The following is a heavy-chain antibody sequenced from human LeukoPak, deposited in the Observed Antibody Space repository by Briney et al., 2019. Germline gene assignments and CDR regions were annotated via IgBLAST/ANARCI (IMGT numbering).Heavy chain of an antibody. CDR1: GYTFTGYF. Sequence: ASVKVSCKASGYTFTGYFLHWVRQAPGQGLEWMGWINPNTGDTDSAQKFQGRVTMARDTSILTAYMELSSLRSDDTAVYYCARDMNWRASIWYFDLWGRGTLVAVSS. CDR2: INPNTGDT. V-gene: IGHV1-2*02. J-gene: IGHJ2*01. CDR3: ARDMNWRASIWYFDL.